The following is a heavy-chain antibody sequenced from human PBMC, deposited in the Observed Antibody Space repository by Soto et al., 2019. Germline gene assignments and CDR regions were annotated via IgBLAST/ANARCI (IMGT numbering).Heavy chain of an antibody. J-gene: IGHJ4*02. CDR2: ISSSSNFI. CDR1: GFTFSSYT. V-gene: IGHV3-21*01. CDR3: ARELGKGEPYFDY. Sequence: GGSLRLSCAASGFTFSSYTLNWVRQAPGKGLEWVSCISSSSNFISYADSVKGRFTISRDNAKNSLYLQMSSLRAEDTAVYYCARELGKGEPYFDYWGQGALVTVSS. D-gene: IGHD3-16*01.